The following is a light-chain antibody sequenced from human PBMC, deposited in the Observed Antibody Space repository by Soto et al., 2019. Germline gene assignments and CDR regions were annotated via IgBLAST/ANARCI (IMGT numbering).Light chain of an antibody. CDR3: SSYTSSGARYV. V-gene: IGLV2-14*03. Sequence: QSVVTQPASVSGSPGHSITISCTGTTSDLGDYNYVSWYQQHPGKAPKLMIYDVSNRPSGVSNRFSGAKSGTTASLTISGLQAEDEADYYCSSYTSSGARYVFGTGTKVTVL. J-gene: IGLJ1*01. CDR1: TSDLGDYNY. CDR2: DVS.